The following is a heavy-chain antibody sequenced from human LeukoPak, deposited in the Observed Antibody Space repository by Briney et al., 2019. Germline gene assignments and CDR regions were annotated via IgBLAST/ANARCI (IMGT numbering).Heavy chain of an antibody. J-gene: IGHJ4*02. V-gene: IGHV4-38-2*01. CDR1: GDSISSGYY. D-gene: IGHD1-20*01. Sequence: SETLSLTCAVSGDSISSGYYWGWIRQPPGKGLEWIGTIYHTGSTYSNPSLKGRVTISVDTSKNLFSLKLSCVTAADTAVYYCARVNWNPDYWGQGTLVTVSS. CDR2: IYHTGST. CDR3: ARVNWNPDY.